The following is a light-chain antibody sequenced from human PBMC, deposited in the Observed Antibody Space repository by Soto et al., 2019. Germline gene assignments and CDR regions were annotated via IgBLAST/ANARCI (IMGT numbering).Light chain of an antibody. CDR2: GAS. V-gene: IGKV3-11*01. Sequence: EIVLTQSPATLSLSPGERANLSCRASQSVSSYLAWYQQKPGQAPRLLIYGASTRATGIPDRFSGSESGTDFTLTISSLEPEDFAVYYCQQRSNWPLTFGGGTKVDIK. CDR3: QQRSNWPLT. CDR1: QSVSSY. J-gene: IGKJ4*01.